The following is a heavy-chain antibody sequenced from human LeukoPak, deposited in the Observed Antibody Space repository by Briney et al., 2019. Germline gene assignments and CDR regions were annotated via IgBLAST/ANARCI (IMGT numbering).Heavy chain of an antibody. CDR1: GFTFSSYG. V-gene: IGHV3-30*03. CDR3: ARDSSGWDY. Sequence: GGSLRLSCVASGFTFSSYGMHWVRQAPGKGLEWVAVISNDGSNKYYADSVKGRFTISRDSAKNSLYLQMNSLRAEDTAVYYCARDSSGWDYWGQGTLVTVSS. CDR2: ISNDGSNK. J-gene: IGHJ4*02. D-gene: IGHD6-19*01.